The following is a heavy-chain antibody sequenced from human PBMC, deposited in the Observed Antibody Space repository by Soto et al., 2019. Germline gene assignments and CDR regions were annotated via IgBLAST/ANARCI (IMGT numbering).Heavy chain of an antibody. CDR2: INAGNGNT. V-gene: IGHV1-3*01. Sequence: QVQLVQSGAEVKKPGASVKVSFKASGYTFTSYAMHWVRQAPGQWLEWMGWINAGNGNTKYSQKFQGRVTITRDTSASTAYMELSSLRSEDTAVYYCARVPGYSIGDLWGRGTLVTVSS. CDR1: GYTFTSYA. J-gene: IGHJ2*01. D-gene: IGHD2-21*01. CDR3: ARVPGYSIGDL.